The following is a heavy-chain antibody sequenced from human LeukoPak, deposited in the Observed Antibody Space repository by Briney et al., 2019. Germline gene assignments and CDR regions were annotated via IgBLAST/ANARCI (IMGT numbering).Heavy chain of an antibody. Sequence: GGSLRLSCAASGFTFSSYWMHWVRQAPGKGLEWVSGISWNSGSIGYADSVKGRFTISRDNAKNSLYLQMNSLRAEDTALYYCAKVHLPRGFGRLGELSGYFDYWGQGTLVTVSS. CDR1: GFTFSSYW. D-gene: IGHD3-16*02. J-gene: IGHJ4*02. CDR2: ISWNSGSI. CDR3: AKVHLPRGFGRLGELSGYFDY. V-gene: IGHV3-9*01.